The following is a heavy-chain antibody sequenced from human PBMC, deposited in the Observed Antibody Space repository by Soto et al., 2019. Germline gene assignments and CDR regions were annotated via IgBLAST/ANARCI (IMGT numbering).Heavy chain of an antibody. J-gene: IGHJ4*02. CDR1: GGSISSYG. CDR2: ISAYNGNT. V-gene: IGHV1-18*01. CDR3: ARDLSPDY. Sequence: GAPVKVSCKASGGSISSYGISWVRPPPGQGLEWMGWISAYNGNTNYAQKLQGRVTMTTDTSTSTAYMELRSLRSDDTAVYYCARDLSPDYWGQGTLVTVSS.